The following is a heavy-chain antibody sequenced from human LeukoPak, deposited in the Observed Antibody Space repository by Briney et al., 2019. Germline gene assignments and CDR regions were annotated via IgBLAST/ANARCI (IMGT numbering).Heavy chain of an antibody. V-gene: IGHV3-21*01. J-gene: IGHJ4*02. CDR2: ISSSSSYI. CDR1: GFTFSSYS. Sequence: GGSLRLSCAASGFTFSSYSMNWVRQAPGKGLEWVSSISSSSSYIYYADSVKGRFTISRDNAKNSLYLQMNSLRAEDTAVYYCARDSSSWYYDYWGQGTLVTVSS. D-gene: IGHD6-13*01. CDR3: ARDSSSWYYDY.